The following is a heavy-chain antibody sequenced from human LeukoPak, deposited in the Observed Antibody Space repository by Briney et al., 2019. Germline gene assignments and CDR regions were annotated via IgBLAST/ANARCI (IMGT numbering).Heavy chain of an antibody. CDR3: ARESGATAPY. D-gene: IGHD5-12*01. V-gene: IGHV4-31*03. CDR1: GGSISSSSYY. Sequence: SEPLSLTCTVSGGSISSSSYYWGWIRQPPGKGLEWIGYIYYSGSTYYNPSLKSRVTISVDASKNQFSLKLSSVTAADTAVYYCARESGATAPYWGQGTPVTVSS. J-gene: IGHJ4*02. CDR2: IYYSGST.